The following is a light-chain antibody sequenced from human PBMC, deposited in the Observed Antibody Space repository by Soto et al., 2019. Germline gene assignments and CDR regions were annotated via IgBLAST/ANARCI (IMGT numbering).Light chain of an antibody. J-gene: IGLJ1*01. CDR3: SSFTNRKTYV. CDR2: DVN. V-gene: IGLV2-14*01. Sequence: QSALTQPASVSGSPGQSIAISCTGTSSDVGGYNSVSWFQQHPGKAPKLIIYDVNDRPSVVSDRFSGSKSGNTASLTISGLQTEDEADYYCSSFTNRKTYVFGTGTKLTVL. CDR1: SSDVGGYNS.